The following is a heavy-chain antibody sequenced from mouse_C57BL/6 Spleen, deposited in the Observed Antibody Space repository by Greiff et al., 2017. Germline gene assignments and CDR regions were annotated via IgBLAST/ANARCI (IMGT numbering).Heavy chain of an antibody. V-gene: IGHV1-82*01. Sequence: VQLQQSGPELVKPGASVKISCKASGYAFSSSWMNWVKQRPGKGLEWIGRIYPGDGDTNYNGKFKGKATLTADKSSSTAYMQLSSLTSEDSAVYFCARETNWVFAYWGQGTLVTVSA. CDR2: IYPGDGDT. CDR3: ARETNWVFAY. CDR1: GYAFSSSW. D-gene: IGHD4-1*01. J-gene: IGHJ3*01.